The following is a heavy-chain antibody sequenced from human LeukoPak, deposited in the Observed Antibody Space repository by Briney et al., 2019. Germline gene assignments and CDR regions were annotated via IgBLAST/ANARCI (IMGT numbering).Heavy chain of an antibody. D-gene: IGHD6-6*01. CDR3: ARVRRYCSSSYIDY. J-gene: IGHJ4*02. CDR2: ISSSSGYI. CDR1: GFTFSYYS. Sequence: GGSLRLSCAASGFTFSYYSMNWVRQAPGKGLEWVSSISSSSGYIYYADSVKGRFTISRDNAKTSLYLQMNSLRAEDTAVYYCARVRRYCSSSYIDYWGQGTLVTVSS. V-gene: IGHV3-21*01.